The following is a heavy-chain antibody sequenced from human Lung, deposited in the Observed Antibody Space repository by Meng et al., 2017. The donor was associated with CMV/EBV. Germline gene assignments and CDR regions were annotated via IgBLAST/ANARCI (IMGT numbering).Heavy chain of an antibody. Sequence: SMIICCVSSGFSSSSSWMSWVRRAPGKGLEWVGSIKHDGSEKHHGDSAKGRFTISRDNAKNSLFLQMDSMRAEDTAVYYWANSGLAGGARWGQGTLVTVSS. CDR3: ANSGLAGGAR. CDR2: IKHDGSEK. D-gene: IGHD3-16*01. V-gene: IGHV3-7*01. J-gene: IGHJ4*02. CDR1: GFSSSSSW.